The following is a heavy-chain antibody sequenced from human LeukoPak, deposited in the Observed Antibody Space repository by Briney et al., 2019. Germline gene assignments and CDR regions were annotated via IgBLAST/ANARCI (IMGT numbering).Heavy chain of an antibody. Sequence: SETLSLTCAVYGGSFSGYYWSWIRQPPGKGLEWIGYIYYSGSTTYNPSLKSRVTISVDTSKNQFSLKLSSVTAADTAVYYCARWAYSSGWYYFDYWGQGTLVTVSS. CDR2: IYYSGST. CDR3: ARWAYSSGWYYFDY. V-gene: IGHV4-59*01. J-gene: IGHJ4*02. CDR1: GGSFSGYY. D-gene: IGHD6-19*01.